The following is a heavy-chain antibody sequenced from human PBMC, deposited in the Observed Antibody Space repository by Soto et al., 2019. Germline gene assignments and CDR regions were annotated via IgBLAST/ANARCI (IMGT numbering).Heavy chain of an antibody. Sequence: GGSLRLSCAASGFTFSSYAMSWVRQAPGKGLEWVSAISGSGGSTYYADSVKGRFTISRDNSKNTLYLQMNSLRAEDTAVYYCAKELSFYGSGSYYLVTSGQVNWFDPWGQGTLVTVSS. J-gene: IGHJ5*02. V-gene: IGHV3-23*01. D-gene: IGHD3-10*01. CDR2: ISGSGGST. CDR1: GFTFSSYA. CDR3: AKELSFYGSGSYYLVTSGQVNWFDP.